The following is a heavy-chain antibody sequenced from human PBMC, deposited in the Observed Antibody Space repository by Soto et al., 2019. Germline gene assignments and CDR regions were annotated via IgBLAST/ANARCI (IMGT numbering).Heavy chain of an antibody. Sequence: EVQLLESGGGLVQPGGSLRLSCAASGFTFSSYAMSWVRQAPGKGLEWVSAISGSGGSRYYDDSVKGRFTISRDNSKKPLYLQMDSLRAEDTAVYYCAKAYSGWSTADYLGQGTMVTVSS. CDR2: ISGSGGSR. J-gene: IGHJ4*02. V-gene: IGHV3-23*01. CDR3: AKAYSGWSTADY. D-gene: IGHD6-6*01. CDR1: GFTFSSYA.